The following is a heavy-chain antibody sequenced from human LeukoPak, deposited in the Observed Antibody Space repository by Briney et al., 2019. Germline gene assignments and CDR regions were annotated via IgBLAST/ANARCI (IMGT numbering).Heavy chain of an antibody. CDR2: IWYDGSNK. CDR3: ARPHDYGGIDY. Sequence: GGSLRLSCAASGFTFSSYGMHWVRQAPGKGLEWVAVIWYDGSNKYYADSVKGRFTISRDNSKNTLYLQMNSLRAEDTAVHYCARPHDYGGIDYWGQGTLVTVSS. CDR1: GFTFSSYG. J-gene: IGHJ4*02. V-gene: IGHV3-33*01. D-gene: IGHD4-23*01.